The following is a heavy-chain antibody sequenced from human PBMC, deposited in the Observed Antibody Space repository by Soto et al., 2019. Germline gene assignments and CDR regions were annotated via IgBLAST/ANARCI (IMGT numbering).Heavy chain of an antibody. V-gene: IGHV3-21*01. CDR2: ISSSSSYI. CDR1: GFTFSSYS. D-gene: IGHD5-12*01. Sequence: PGGSLRLSCAASGFTFSSYSMNWVRQAPGKGLEWVSSISSSSSYIYYADSVKGRFTISRDNAKNSLYLQMNSLRAEDTVVFYCAREIVATVIPPFAYWGQGTLVTVSS. J-gene: IGHJ4*02. CDR3: AREIVATVIPPFAY.